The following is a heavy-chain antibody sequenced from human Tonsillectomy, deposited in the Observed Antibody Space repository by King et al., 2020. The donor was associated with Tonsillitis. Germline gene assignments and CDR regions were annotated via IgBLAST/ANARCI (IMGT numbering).Heavy chain of an antibody. J-gene: IGHJ2*01. Sequence: VQLQQWGAGLSKPSETLSLTCAIYGGSFSDYYWSWIRQPPRKGLEWIGEINHSGNTNYNPSLNSRVTMSVDTSKNQFSLRLSSVTAADTAVYYCARRVYYGGSGSRRDWYFDLWGRGTLVTVSS. CDR3: ARRVYYGGSGSRRDWYFDL. CDR1: GGSFSDYY. V-gene: IGHV4-34*01. D-gene: IGHD3-22*01. CDR2: INHSGNT.